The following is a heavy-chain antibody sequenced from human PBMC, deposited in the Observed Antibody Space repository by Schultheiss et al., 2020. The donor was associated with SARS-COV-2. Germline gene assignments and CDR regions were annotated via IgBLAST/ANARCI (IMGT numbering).Heavy chain of an antibody. Sequence: SETLSLTCAVSGYSISSGYYWGWIRQPPGKGLEWIGYIYYSGSTNYNPSLKSRVTISVDTSKNQFSLKLSSVTAADTAVYYCARVGFDSSGYYSGYYYYGMDVWGQGTTVTVSS. CDR1: GYSISSGYY. V-gene: IGHV4-61*01. CDR2: IYYSGST. J-gene: IGHJ6*02. CDR3: ARVGFDSSGYYSGYYYYGMDV. D-gene: IGHD3-22*01.